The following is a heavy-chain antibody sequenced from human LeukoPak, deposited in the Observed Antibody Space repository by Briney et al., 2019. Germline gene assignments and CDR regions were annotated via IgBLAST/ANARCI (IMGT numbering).Heavy chain of an antibody. J-gene: IGHJ4*02. CDR1: EFSFSAYW. D-gene: IGHD3-16*01. CDR3: ARDYGGSDFDY. Sequence: GGSLRLSCAVSEFSFSAYWMNWVRRAPGKGLEWVANINQDGSEKHYVDSVKGRFTISRDNAKNSLYLQINSLSAEDTAVYYCARDYGGSDFDYWGQGTLVTVSS. CDR2: INQDGSEK. V-gene: IGHV3-7*01.